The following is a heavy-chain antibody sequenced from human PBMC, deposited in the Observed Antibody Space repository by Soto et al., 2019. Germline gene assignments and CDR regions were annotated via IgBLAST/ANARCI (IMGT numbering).Heavy chain of an antibody. CDR2: IGTAGDT. CDR1: GFTFSSYD. CDR3: VRWCRGRPYVMSF. D-gene: IGHD2-15*01. Sequence: GGSLRLSCAASGFTFSSYDMHWVRQATGKGLEWVSAIGTAGDTYYPGSVKGRFTISRENAKNSLYLQMNSLRAEDTAVYYCVRWCRGRPYVMSFWARGSSVTVSS. J-gene: IGHJ6*01. V-gene: IGHV3-13*01.